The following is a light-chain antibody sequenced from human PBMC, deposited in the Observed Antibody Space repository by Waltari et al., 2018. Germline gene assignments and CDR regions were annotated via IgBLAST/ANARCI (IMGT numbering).Light chain of an antibody. CDR2: DAS. CDR3: QQYNTYPYT. J-gene: IGKJ2*01. CDR1: QTMNKW. Sequence: LPAYSGDKVTITCRASQTMNKWLAWYQQKPGKAPSLLIFDASSLQSGVPFRFSGSGSGTEFTLTISSLQPDDYATYYCQQYNTYPYTFGQGTKLEIK. V-gene: IGKV1-5*01.